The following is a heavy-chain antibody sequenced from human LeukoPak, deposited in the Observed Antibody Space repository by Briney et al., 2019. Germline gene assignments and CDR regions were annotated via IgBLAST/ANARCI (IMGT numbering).Heavy chain of an antibody. CDR1: GYSFTAYY. J-gene: IGHJ4*02. CDR3: ASPGTYYYDSSGYSLDH. V-gene: IGHV1-2*06. D-gene: IGHD3-22*01. CDR2: INPNNGGT. Sequence: GSVKVSCKTSGYSFTAYYMHWVRQAPGQGLEWMGRINPNNGGTNYAQRFQGRVTMTRDTSISTAYLELSRLTSDDTAVYYCASPGTYYYDSSGYSLDHWGQGPLVTVSS.